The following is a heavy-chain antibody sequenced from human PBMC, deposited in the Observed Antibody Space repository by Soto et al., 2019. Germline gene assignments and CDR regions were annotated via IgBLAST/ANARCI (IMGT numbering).Heavy chain of an antibody. D-gene: IGHD6-13*01. CDR2: IIPIFGTA. Sequence: QVQLVQSGAEVKKPGSSVKVSCKASGGTFSSYASSCVRQAPGQGLEWMVGIIPIFGTANYAQKFQGRVTIPADESTSTAYMELSSLRSEDTAVYYCAREAVAAALETWFGPWGQGTLVTVSS. J-gene: IGHJ5*02. V-gene: IGHV1-69*01. CDR3: AREAVAAALETWFGP. CDR1: GGTFSSYA.